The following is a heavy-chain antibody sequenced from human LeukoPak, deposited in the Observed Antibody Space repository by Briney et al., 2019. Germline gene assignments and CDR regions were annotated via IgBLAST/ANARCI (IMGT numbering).Heavy chain of an antibody. J-gene: IGHJ3*02. V-gene: IGHV3-7*01. CDR1: GFTFSNDW. D-gene: IGHD3-22*01. CDR2: IRQDGGEQ. CDR3: AKDTPRRITMIVAPSDAFDI. Sequence: GGSLRLSCEASGFTFSNDWMGWVRQAPGKGLEWVANIRQDGGEQYYMDSVKGRFTISRDNSKNTLYLQMNSLRAEDTAVYYCAKDTPRRITMIVAPSDAFDIWGQGTMVTVSS.